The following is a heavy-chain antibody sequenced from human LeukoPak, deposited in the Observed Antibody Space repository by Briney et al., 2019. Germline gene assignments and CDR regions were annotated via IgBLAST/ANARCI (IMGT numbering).Heavy chain of an antibody. CDR3: ARDNTPAVDY. Sequence: PGGSLRLSCEASGFIFSSYWMTWVRQAPGKGLEWVANINQDVSELYYVDSVKGRFTISRDNAKNSLYLQMNSLRAEDTAVYYCARDNTPAVDYWGQGTLVTVPS. CDR2: INQDVSEL. J-gene: IGHJ4*02. CDR1: GFIFSSYW. V-gene: IGHV3-7*01. D-gene: IGHD2-2*01.